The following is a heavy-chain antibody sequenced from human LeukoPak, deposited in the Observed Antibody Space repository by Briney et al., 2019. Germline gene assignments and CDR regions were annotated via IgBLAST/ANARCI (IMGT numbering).Heavy chain of an antibody. Sequence: GGSLRLSCTASGFTFGDYVMSWVRQAPGKGLEWVGFIRSKAYGGTTKNAASVKGRFTISRDDPRSIAYLQMNSLKTEDTAVYYCTRGANRGVSPVDYWGQGTLVTVSS. V-gene: IGHV3-49*04. CDR1: GFTFGDYV. D-gene: IGHD3-10*01. CDR2: IRSKAYGGTT. CDR3: TRGANRGVSPVDY. J-gene: IGHJ4*02.